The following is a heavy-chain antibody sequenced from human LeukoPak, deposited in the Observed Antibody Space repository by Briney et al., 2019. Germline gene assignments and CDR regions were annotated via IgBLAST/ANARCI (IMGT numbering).Heavy chain of an antibody. CDR3: ARVRYYDSSGYSRYYFDY. V-gene: IGHV3-20*04. CDR1: GFTFDEYG. Sequence: PGGSLRLSCAASGFTFDEYGMSWARQAPGKGLERVSGINWNGGSVGYADSVKGRFTISRDNAKNSLYLQMNSLRAEDTALYYCARVRYYDSSGYSRYYFDYWGQGTLVTVSS. D-gene: IGHD3-22*01. CDR2: INWNGGSV. J-gene: IGHJ4*02.